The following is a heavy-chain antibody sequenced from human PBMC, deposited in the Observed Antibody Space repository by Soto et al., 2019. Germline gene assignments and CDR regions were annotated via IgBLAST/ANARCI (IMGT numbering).Heavy chain of an antibody. J-gene: IGHJ4*02. D-gene: IGHD6-6*01. V-gene: IGHV4-34*01. CDR3: ARGGIAARHPRLGHIDY. CDR1: GGSFSGYY. Sequence: PSETLSLTCAVYGGSFSGYYWSWIRQPPGKGLEWIGEINHSGSTNYNPSLKSRVTISVDTSKNQFSLKLSSVTAADTAVYYCARGGIAARHPRLGHIDYWGQGTLVTVSS. CDR2: INHSGST.